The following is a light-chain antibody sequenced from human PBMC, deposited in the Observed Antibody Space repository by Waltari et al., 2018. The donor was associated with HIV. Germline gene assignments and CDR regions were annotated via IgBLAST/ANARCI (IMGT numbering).Light chain of an antibody. V-gene: IGLV2-14*03. J-gene: IGLJ2*01. CDR1: SSDVGGYNY. Sequence: QSALTQPASVSGSPGQSITISCTGTSSDVGGYNYVSCYQQHPGKAPKLMFYDVSNRPAGVSNRFSGSKSGNTAALTIYGLQAEDEADYYCSSYTSSSTLEGFGGGTKLTVI. CDR3: SSYTSSSTLEG. CDR2: DVS.